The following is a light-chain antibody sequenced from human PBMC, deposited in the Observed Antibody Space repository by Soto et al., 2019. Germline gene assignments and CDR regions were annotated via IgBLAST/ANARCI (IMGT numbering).Light chain of an antibody. CDR2: GPS. Sequence: EIVLTQSPGTLSVSPGERATLSCRVTQSVGSNLAWYQQKPGQAPRLLIYGPSTRATGIPARFSGSGSGTEFTLTISSLQSEDFALYYCQQYNNWPRTFGQGTKVDIK. J-gene: IGKJ1*01. CDR1: QSVGSN. CDR3: QQYNNWPRT. V-gene: IGKV3-15*01.